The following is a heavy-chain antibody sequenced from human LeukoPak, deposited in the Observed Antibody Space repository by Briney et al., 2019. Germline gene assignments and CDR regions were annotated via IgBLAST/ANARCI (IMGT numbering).Heavy chain of an antibody. CDR1: GVTFSSYA. Sequence: GGSLRLSSAASGVTFSSYAMSWVRQAPGKGLEWVSGISGSGGSTYYADSVKGRFTISRDNSRNTLYLQMNTLRAEDTAVYYCAKAIAAPVWYFDLWGRGTLVTVSS. CDR2: ISGSGGST. D-gene: IGHD6-13*01. CDR3: AKAIAAPVWYFDL. J-gene: IGHJ2*01. V-gene: IGHV3-23*01.